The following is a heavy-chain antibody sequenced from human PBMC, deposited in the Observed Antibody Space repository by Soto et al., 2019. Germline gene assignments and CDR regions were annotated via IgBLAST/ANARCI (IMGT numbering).Heavy chain of an antibody. CDR1: GYTFTSYG. D-gene: IGHD2-2*01. CDR3: ARVPREIILVGMDV. CDR2: ISGKTAKT. Sequence: QVQLVQSGAEVKKPGASVKVSCKASGYTFTSYGISWVRQAPGQGLEWMGWISGKTAKTNYAQNLQGRVTITTDTSTSTAYMELRSLRSDDTAVYYCARVPREIILVGMDVWGQETTVTVSS. J-gene: IGHJ6*02. V-gene: IGHV1-18*04.